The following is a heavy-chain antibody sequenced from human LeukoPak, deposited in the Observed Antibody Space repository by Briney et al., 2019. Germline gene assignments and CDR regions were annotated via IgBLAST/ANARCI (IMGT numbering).Heavy chain of an antibody. J-gene: IGHJ4*02. V-gene: IGHV3-9*01. Sequence: GGSLRLSCAASGFTFDDYAMHWVRQAPGKGLEWVSGISWNSGSIGYADSVKGRFTISRDNAKNSLYLQMNSLRAEDTAVYYCAKDLAARDYWGQGTLVTVSS. CDR2: ISWNSGSI. CDR3: AKDLAARDY. D-gene: IGHD6-6*01. CDR1: GFTFDDYA.